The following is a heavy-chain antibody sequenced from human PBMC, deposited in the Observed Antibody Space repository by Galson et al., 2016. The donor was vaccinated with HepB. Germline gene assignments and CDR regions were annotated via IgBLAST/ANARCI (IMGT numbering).Heavy chain of an antibody. CDR2: TNEYGCIT. V-gene: IGHV3-74*01. J-gene: IGHJ4*02. CDR3: ARDVGGWGSY. Sequence: SLRLSCAASGFSFSSFWMHWVRQVPGKEQVWVARTNEYGCITDYADSVKGRFTISRDDSKNTLYLQMSSLRAEDTAVYFCARDVGGWGSYWGQGTLVAVSS. CDR1: GFSFSSFW. D-gene: IGHD3-10*01.